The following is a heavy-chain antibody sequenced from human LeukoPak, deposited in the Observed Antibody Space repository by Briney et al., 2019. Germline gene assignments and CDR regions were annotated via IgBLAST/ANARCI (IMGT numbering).Heavy chain of an antibody. CDR3: ARIRAGYSSGWYYYYYGMDV. CDR1: GYTFTSYG. V-gene: IGHV1-46*01. CDR2: INPSGGST. D-gene: IGHD6-19*01. J-gene: IGHJ6*02. Sequence: ASVKVSCKASGYTFTSYGISWVRQAPGQGLEWMGIINPSGGSTSYAQKFQGRVTMTRDTSTSTVYMELSSLRSEDTAVYYCARIRAGYSSGWYYYYYGMDVWGQGTTVTVSS.